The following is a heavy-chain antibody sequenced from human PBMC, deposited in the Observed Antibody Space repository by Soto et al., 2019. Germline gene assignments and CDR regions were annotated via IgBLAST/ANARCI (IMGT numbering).Heavy chain of an antibody. CDR1: GFTCSSYE. CDR3: ARVAASYGDYDLIASPFDY. D-gene: IGHD4-17*01. V-gene: IGHV3-48*03. CDR2: ISSSGSTI. Sequence: GRSLRLSSPASGFTCSSYETNWVRQAPWKGLDWVSYISSSGSTIYYADSVKARFTISRENAKNSLYLQMNSLRADDTAVYYCARVAASYGDYDLIASPFDYWGQGTLVRVSS. J-gene: IGHJ4*02.